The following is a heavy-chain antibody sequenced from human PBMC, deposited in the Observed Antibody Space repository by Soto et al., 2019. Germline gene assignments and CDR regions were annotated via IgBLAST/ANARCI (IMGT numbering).Heavy chain of an antibody. CDR3: ARGPHTISWETRFDY. Sequence: QVQLVQSGAEVKKPGASVKVSCKASGYTFTSYDINWVRQAPGQGLEWMGWMKPNSDDAGYAQKFQGRVSMTRNTSINTAYMELNSLRSEDTAVYYCARGPHTISWETRFDYWGQGTLVTVSS. CDR2: MKPNSDDA. V-gene: IGHV1-8*01. D-gene: IGHD6-13*01. CDR1: GYTFTSYD. J-gene: IGHJ4*02.